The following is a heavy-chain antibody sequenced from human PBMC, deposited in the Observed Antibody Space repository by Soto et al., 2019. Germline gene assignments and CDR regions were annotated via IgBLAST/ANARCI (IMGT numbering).Heavy chain of an antibody. CDR3: AREWYGDYGSHWFDP. CDR1: GFTFSSYG. J-gene: IGHJ5*02. CDR2: IWYDGSNK. D-gene: IGHD4-17*01. V-gene: IGHV3-33*01. Sequence: QVQLVESGGGVVQPGRSLRLSCAASGFTFSSYGMHWVRQAPGKGLEWVAVIWYDGSNKYYADSVKGRFTISRDNSKNRLYLQMNSLRAEDTAVYYCAREWYGDYGSHWFDPWGQGTLVTVSS.